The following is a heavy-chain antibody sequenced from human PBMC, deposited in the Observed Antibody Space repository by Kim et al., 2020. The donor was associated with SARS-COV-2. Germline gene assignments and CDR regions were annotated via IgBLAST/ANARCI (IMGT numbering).Heavy chain of an antibody. D-gene: IGHD4-17*01. CDR3: ARHISRADYAGPEWPD. Sequence: SETLSLTCTVSGGSISYYYWSWVRQPPGKGLEWIGYINYLGSNYNSSLASRVTMTLDTSKDQFFLRLSSVTAADTAVYYCARHISRADYAGPEWPDWGQGTLVTVSS. V-gene: IGHV4-59*08. J-gene: IGHJ4*02. CDR2: INYLGS. CDR1: GGSISYYY.